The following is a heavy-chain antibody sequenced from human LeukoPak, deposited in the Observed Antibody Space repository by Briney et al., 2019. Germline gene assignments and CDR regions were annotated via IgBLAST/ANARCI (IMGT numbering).Heavy chain of an antibody. Sequence: SETLSLTCTVSGGSISSSSYYWGWIRQPPGKGLEWIGSIYYSGSTYYNPSLKSRVTISVDTSKNQFSLKLSSVTAADTAVYYCARFVYYDSSGYYYSYFDYWGQGTLVTVSS. CDR1: GGSISSSSYY. CDR2: IYYSGST. CDR3: ARFVYYDSSGYYYSYFDY. D-gene: IGHD3-22*01. V-gene: IGHV4-39*07. J-gene: IGHJ4*02.